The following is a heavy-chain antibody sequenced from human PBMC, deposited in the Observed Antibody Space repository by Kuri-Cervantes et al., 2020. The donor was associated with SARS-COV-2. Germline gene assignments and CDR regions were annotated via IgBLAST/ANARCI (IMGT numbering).Heavy chain of an antibody. CDR1: GFAFSSYS. J-gene: IGHJ6*03. V-gene: IGHV3-30*03. Sequence: GESLKISCAASGFAFSSYSMNWVRQAPGKGLEWVAVISYDGSNKYYADSVKGRFTISRDNSKNTLYLQMNSLRAEDTAVYYCARSDYYYYMDVWGKGTTVTVSS. CDR3: ARSDYYYYMDV. CDR2: ISYDGSNK.